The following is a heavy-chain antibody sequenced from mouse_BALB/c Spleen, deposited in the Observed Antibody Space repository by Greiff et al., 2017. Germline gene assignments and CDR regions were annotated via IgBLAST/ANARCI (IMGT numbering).Heavy chain of an antibody. Sequence: QVQLQQSGAELARPGASVKLSCKASGYTFTSYWMQWVKQRPGQGLEWIGAIYPGDGDTNYNGKFKGKATLTADKSSSTAYMQLSSLTSEDSAVYFCARSVYDGYYRFAYWGQGTLVTVSA. CDR2: IYPGDGDT. V-gene: IGHV1-87*01. CDR1: GYTFTSYW. J-gene: IGHJ3*01. D-gene: IGHD2-3*01. CDR3: ARSVYDGYYRFAY.